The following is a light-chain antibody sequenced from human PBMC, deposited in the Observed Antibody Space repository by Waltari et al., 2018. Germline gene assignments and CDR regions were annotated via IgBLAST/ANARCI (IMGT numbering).Light chain of an antibody. J-gene: IGLJ2*01. V-gene: IGLV1-51*01. Sequence: QSVLTQPPSVSAAPGQKVTISCSGSSSNIGNTYVSWYQQLPGTAPKLLIYDNNKRPSGIPDRFSGSKSGTSATLGITGLQTGDEADYYCGTWDSSLSAVFGGGTKLTVL. CDR1: SSNIGNTY. CDR3: GTWDSSLSAV. CDR2: DNN.